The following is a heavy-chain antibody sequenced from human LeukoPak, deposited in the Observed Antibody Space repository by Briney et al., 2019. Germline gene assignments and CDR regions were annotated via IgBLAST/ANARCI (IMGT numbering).Heavy chain of an antibody. D-gene: IGHD1-26*01. CDR2: IYYTGST. Sequence: SETLSLTCTVSGGSISSSSYYWGWIRRPPGKGLEWIGSIYYTGSTYYNPSLKSRVTISVDTSKNQFSLKLSSVTAADTAVYYCATTTIRLGYWGQGTLVTVSS. CDR3: ATTTIRLGY. CDR1: GGSISSSSYY. V-gene: IGHV4-39*07. J-gene: IGHJ4*02.